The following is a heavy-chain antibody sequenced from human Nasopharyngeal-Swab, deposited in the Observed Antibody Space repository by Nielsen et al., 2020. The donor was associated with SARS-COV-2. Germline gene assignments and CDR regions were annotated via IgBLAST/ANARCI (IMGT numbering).Heavy chain of an antibody. CDR2: IVVGSGNT. D-gene: IGHD3-22*01. Sequence: SGKVSCKASGFTFTSSAVQWVRQARGQRLEWIGWIVVGSGNTNYAQKFQERVTITRDMSTSTAYMELSSLRSEDTAVYYCAASPNYYDSSGYPFDIWGQGTMVTVSS. J-gene: IGHJ3*02. CDR1: GFTFTSSA. CDR3: AASPNYYDSSGYPFDI. V-gene: IGHV1-58*01.